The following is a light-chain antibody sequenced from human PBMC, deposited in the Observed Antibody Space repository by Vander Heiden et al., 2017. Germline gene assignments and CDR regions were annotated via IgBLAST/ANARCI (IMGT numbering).Light chain of an antibody. CDR3: QQDNNWPRT. J-gene: IGKJ1*01. CDR1: QSVSSN. Sequence: EIVMTQSPATLSVSPGERATLSCRPSQSVSSNLAWYQQKPGQAPRLLLQGVSTSATGIPARFSGSGSGTAFPLTISSLQSKAFAVYYIQQDNNWPRTFGPGTKVEIK. V-gene: IGKV3-15*01. CDR2: GVS.